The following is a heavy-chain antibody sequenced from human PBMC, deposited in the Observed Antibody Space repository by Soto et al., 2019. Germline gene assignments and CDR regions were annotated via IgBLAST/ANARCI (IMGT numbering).Heavy chain of an antibody. CDR3: ASVTRTCISTSCYRYYYGMDV. J-gene: IGHJ6*02. D-gene: IGHD2-2*02. V-gene: IGHV4-61*01. Sequence: QVQLQESGPGLVKPSETLSLTCTVSGGSVSSGSYYWSWIRQPPGKGLEWIGYIYYIGSTNYNPFLKSRVTISVDPSKYQFSLKLSSVTAADTAVYYCASVTRTCISTSCYRYYYGMDVWGQGTTVTVSS. CDR1: GGSVSSGSYY. CDR2: IYYIGST.